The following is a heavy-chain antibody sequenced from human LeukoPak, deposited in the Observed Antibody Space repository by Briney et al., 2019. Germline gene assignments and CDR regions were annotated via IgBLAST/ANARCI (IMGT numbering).Heavy chain of an antibody. V-gene: IGHV3-48*03. Sequence: GGSLRLSCAASGFTFSSYEMNWVRQAPGKGLEWVSYISSSGSTIYYADSVKGRFTISRDNAKNSLYPQMNSLRAEDTAVYYCAREDASSWDYWGQGILVTVSS. CDR3: AREDASSWDY. CDR1: GFTFSSYE. D-gene: IGHD6-13*01. CDR2: ISSSGSTI. J-gene: IGHJ4*02.